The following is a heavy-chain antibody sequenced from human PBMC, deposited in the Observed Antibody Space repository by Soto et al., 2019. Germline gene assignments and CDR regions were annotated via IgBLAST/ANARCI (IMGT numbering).Heavy chain of an antibody. CDR2: IYYSGST. D-gene: IGHD1-26*01. V-gene: IGHV4-39*01. CDR3: ARHRFNEWELLRDLYNWFDP. Sequence: NPSETLSLTCTVSGGSISSSSYYWGWIRQPPGKGLEWIGSIYYSGSTYYNPSLKSRVTISVDTSKNQFSLKLSSVTAADTAVYYCARHRFNEWELLRDLYNWFDPWGQGTLVTVSS. J-gene: IGHJ5*02. CDR1: GGSISSSSYY.